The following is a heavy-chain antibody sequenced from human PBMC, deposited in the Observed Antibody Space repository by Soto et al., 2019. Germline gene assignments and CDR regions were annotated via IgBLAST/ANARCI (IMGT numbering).Heavy chain of an antibody. CDR2: TRNKANSYTT. CDR3: ARANPDSTGHHYPLH. V-gene: IGHV3-72*01. J-gene: IGHJ4*02. CDR1: GFTFSDHY. Sequence: EVQLVESGGGLVQPGGSLRLSCAASGFTFSDHYMDWVRQAPGKGLEWVGRTRNKANSYTTEYAASVKGRFIISRDDSKNSLYLQMNSLKIEDTAVYHCARANPDSTGHHYPLHWGQGTLVTVSS. D-gene: IGHD3-22*01.